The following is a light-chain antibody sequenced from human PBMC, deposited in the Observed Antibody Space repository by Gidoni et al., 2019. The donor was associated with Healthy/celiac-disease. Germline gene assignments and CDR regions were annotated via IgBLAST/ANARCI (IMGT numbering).Light chain of an antibody. CDR1: SLRSYY. V-gene: IGLV3-19*01. Sequence: SSELTQDPPVSVALGQTVRITCQGDSLRSYYASWYQQKPGQAPVLVIYGKNNRPSGIPDRFSGSSSGNTASLTITGAQAEDEADYYCNSRDSSGNHLRVFGTGTKVTVL. CDR2: GKN. CDR3: NSRDSSGNHLRV. J-gene: IGLJ1*01.